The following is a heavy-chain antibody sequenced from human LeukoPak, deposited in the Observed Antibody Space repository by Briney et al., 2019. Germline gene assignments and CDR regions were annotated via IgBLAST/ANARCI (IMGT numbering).Heavy chain of an antibody. CDR2: IYYSGST. D-gene: IGHD2/OR15-2a*01. CDR1: GGSISSYY. CDR3: ARLGGYYDQREYYYGMDV. V-gene: IGHV4-59*01. Sequence: SETLSLTCTVSGGSISSYYWSWIRQPPGKGLEWIGYIYYSGSTNSNPSLKSRVTISVDTSKNQFSLKLRSVTAADTAVYCCARLGGYYDQREYYYGMDVWGQGTTVTVSS. J-gene: IGHJ6*02.